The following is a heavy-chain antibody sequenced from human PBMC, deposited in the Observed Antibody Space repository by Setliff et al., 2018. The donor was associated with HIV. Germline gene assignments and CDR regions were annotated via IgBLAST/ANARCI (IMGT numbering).Heavy chain of an antibody. CDR3: ARGARLLAAYRDRWDYYYMGV. V-gene: IGHV4-4*08. J-gene: IGHJ6*03. CDR1: GGSISSYY. CDR2: IYTSGIT. D-gene: IGHD1-26*01. Sequence: PSETLSLTCTVSGGSISSYYWSWIRLPPGKGLEWIGYIYTSGITNYNPSLKSRVTMSVDTSKNQFSLKLSSVTAADTAVYYCARGARLLAAYRDRWDYYYMGVWGKGTTVTVSS.